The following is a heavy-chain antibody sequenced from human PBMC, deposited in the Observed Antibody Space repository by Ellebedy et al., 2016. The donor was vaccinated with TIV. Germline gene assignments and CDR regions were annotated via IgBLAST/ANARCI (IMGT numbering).Heavy chain of an antibody. J-gene: IGHJ4*02. CDR1: GFTFSNHA. Sequence: GESLKISCAASGFTFSNHAMHWVRQAPGKGLEYVSAISSNGGSTYYADSVKGRFTISRDNSKNTLYLQMGSLRADDMAVYFCARAGFGELSRIDHWGQGNLVTVSS. V-gene: IGHV3-64*02. D-gene: IGHD3-10*01. CDR3: ARAGFGELSRIDH. CDR2: ISSNGGST.